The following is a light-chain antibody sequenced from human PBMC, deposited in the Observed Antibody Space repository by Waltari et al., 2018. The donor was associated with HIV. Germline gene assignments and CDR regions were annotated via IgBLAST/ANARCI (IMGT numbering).Light chain of an antibody. Sequence: EIVLTQSPATLSVSPGERATLSCRTSHSFTSALAWYQQKPGQAPRLLIYGASTRAIGIPPRFSGSGSGTEFTLTISSLQSEDSAVYYCQHYKNWPRTFGQGTKVEIK. CDR1: HSFTSA. V-gene: IGKV3-15*01. J-gene: IGKJ1*01. CDR2: GAS. CDR3: QHYKNWPRT.